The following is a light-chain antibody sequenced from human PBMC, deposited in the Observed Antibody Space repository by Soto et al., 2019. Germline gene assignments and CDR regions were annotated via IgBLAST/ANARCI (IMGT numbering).Light chain of an antibody. CDR2: GAS. V-gene: IGKV3-20*01. CDR1: QNLGTLY. J-gene: IGKJ5*01. Sequence: EIVLTQSPGTLSLSPGERGTLSCRASQNLGTLYLAWFQQKSGQAPRLLIYGASSRATGIPDRFSGSGSGTDFTLTISRLEPEDFAVYYCQQYGSSPRITFGQGTRLEIK. CDR3: QQYGSSPRIT.